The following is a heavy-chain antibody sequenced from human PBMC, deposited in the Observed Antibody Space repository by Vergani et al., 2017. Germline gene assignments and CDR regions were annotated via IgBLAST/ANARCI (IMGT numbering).Heavy chain of an antibody. CDR2: IKSKTDGGTT. Sequence: EVQLVESGGGLVKPGGSLRLSCAASGFTFSNAWMSWVRQAPGKGLEWVGRIKSKTDGGTTDYAAPVKGRFTISRDDSKSTLYLQMNSLRAEDTAVYYCARDFGFDYWGQGTLVTVSS. V-gene: IGHV3-15*01. CDR3: ARDFGFDY. CDR1: GFTFSNAW. J-gene: IGHJ4*02. D-gene: IGHD3-10*01.